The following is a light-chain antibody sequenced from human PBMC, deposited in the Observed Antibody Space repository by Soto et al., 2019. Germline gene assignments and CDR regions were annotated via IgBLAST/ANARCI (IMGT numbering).Light chain of an antibody. Sequence: QSSLREPASVSASPGHSITISCTGTSSDVGGYHYVSWYQHHPGKAPKLMLYEVSSRPSGVSNRFSGSKSGNTASLTISGLQTEDEADYYCSSYTSSRTLEVFGTGTKVTVL. CDR3: SSYTSSRTLEV. CDR2: EVS. CDR1: SSDVGGYHY. J-gene: IGLJ1*01. V-gene: IGLV2-14*01.